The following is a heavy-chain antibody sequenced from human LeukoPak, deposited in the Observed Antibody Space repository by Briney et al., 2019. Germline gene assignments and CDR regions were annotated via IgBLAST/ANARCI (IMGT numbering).Heavy chain of an antibody. CDR1: GGSISSGDYY. J-gene: IGHJ4*02. CDR2: IYYSGST. Sequence: SQTLSLTCTVSGGSISSGDYYWSWIRQPPGKGLEWIGYIYYSGSTYYNPSLKSRVTISVDTSKNQFSLKLSSVTAADTAVYYCAGAVWFGEPHYFDYWGRGTLVTVSS. CDR3: AGAVWFGEPHYFDY. D-gene: IGHD3-10*01. V-gene: IGHV4-30-4*01.